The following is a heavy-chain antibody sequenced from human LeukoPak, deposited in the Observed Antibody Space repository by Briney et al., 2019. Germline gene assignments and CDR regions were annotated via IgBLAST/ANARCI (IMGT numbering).Heavy chain of an antibody. CDR1: GGSINSYY. J-gene: IGHJ4*02. D-gene: IGHD4-17*01. Sequence: SETLSLTCTVSGGSINSYYWTWIRQPPGKGLEWIGYIFYSGSTNYNPSLKSRVTISVDTSKNQFSLKVNSVTAADTALYYCARSYGDHKYFFDYWGQGTLVTVSS. V-gene: IGHV4-59*01. CDR3: ARSYGDHKYFFDY. CDR2: IFYSGST.